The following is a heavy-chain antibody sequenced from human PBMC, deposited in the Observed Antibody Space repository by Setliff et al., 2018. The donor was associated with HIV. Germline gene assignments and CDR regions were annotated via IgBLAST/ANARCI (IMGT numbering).Heavy chain of an antibody. CDR1: GASISSYY. CDR3: ARGDGYRSNDAYYDTGMDV. V-gene: IGHV4-59*01. J-gene: IGHJ6*02. CDR2: IYNSGYS. D-gene: IGHD5-12*01. Sequence: TVSGASISSYYWSWVRQPPGKGLEWIGYIYNSGYSNSKPSLKSRVTMSLDTSKNQFSLELTSVTAADTAVYFCARGDGYRSNDAYYDTGMDVWGQGITVTVSS.